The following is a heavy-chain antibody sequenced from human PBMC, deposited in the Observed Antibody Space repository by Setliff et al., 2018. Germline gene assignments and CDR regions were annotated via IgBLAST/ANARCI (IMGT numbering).Heavy chain of an antibody. V-gene: IGHV4-34*01. CDR1: GGSFSYYY. CDR3: ARSNMGNYYDSGRYYYYYYMDV. Sequence: PSETLSLTCAVYGGSFSYYYWTWIRQPPGKGLEWIGEINHSGSTNYNPSLKSRVTISVDASKNQFFLKLTSVTAADTAVYYCARSNMGNYYDSGRYYYYYYMDVWGKGTTVTVSS. CDR2: INHSGST. J-gene: IGHJ6*03. D-gene: IGHD3-10*01.